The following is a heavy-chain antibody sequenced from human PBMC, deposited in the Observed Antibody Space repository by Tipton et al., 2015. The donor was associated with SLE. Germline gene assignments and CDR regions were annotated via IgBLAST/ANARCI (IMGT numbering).Heavy chain of an antibody. CDR1: GVSISSHY. D-gene: IGHD2-2*01. J-gene: IGHJ6*02. V-gene: IGHV4-59*07. Sequence: TLSLTCIVSGVSISSHYWSWIRQPPGKGLEWIGYIDYSGSTNYNPPLKSRVTISQDTSKNQFSLKLSAVTAAATAVYYCAGYCTSTSCYEARGGMDVWGQGP. CDR3: AGYCTSTSCYEARGGMDV. CDR2: IDYSGST.